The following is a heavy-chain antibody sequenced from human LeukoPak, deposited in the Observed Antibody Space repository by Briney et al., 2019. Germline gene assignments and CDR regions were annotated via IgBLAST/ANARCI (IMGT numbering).Heavy chain of an antibody. CDR1: GYSFTNYW. J-gene: IGHJ5*01. V-gene: IGHV5-51*01. D-gene: IGHD3-10*01. CDR2: IYPDDSDT. Sequence: GESLKISCKASGYSFTNYWIGWVRQMPGKGLEWMGIIYPDDSDTRYNPPLCDQVIISVDRSINTAHLQWSSLKASDTGIYYCARGGYGSGRSGREYFFDSWGQGTLVTVSS. CDR3: ARGGYGSGRSGREYFFDS.